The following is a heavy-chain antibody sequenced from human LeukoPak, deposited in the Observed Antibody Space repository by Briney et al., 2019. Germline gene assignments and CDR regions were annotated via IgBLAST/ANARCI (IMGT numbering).Heavy chain of an antibody. CDR3: AKSMAFSAAAASFDY. V-gene: IGHV3-23*01. J-gene: IGHJ4*02. CDR1: GLTFSSYA. CDR2: ISGSGGST. D-gene: IGHD6-13*01. Sequence: GGSLRLSCAASGLTFSSYAMSWVRQAPGKGLEWVSAISGSGGSTYYADSVKGRFTISRDNSKNTLYLQINSLRAEDTAVYYCAKSMAFSAAAASFDYWGQGTLVTVSS.